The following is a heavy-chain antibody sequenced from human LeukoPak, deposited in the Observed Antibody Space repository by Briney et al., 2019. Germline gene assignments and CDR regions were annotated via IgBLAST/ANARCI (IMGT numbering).Heavy chain of an antibody. CDR3: ARDYSGYPELWGFDY. CDR2: ISAYNGNT. J-gene: IGHJ4*02. CDR1: GYTFTSYG. D-gene: IGHD5-12*01. V-gene: IGHV1-18*01. Sequence: VASVKVSCKASGYTFTSYGISWVRQAPGQGLEWMGWISAYNGNTNYAQKLQGRVTMTTDTSTSTAYMELRSLRSDDTAVYYCARDYSGYPELWGFDYWGQGTLVTVSS.